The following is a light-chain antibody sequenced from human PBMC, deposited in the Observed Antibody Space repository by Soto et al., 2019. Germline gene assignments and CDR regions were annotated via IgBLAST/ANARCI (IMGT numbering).Light chain of an antibody. CDR1: SSDVGGYKY. CDR3: SSYTSSISYV. J-gene: IGLJ1*01. CDR2: DVS. Sequence: QSVLTQPASVSGSPGQSITISCTGTSSDVGGYKYVSWYQQHPGKAPKLMIYDVSNRPSGVSTRFSGAKSGNTASLTISGLQAEDEADYYCSSYTSSISYVFGTGTKLTVL. V-gene: IGLV2-14*03.